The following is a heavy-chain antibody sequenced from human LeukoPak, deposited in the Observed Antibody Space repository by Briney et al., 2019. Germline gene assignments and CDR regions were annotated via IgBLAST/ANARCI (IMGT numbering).Heavy chain of an antibody. V-gene: IGHV3-30-3*01. CDR1: GFTFSSYA. CDR3: AKGSDHYFYYYLDV. CDR2: ISYDGSNK. J-gene: IGHJ6*03. D-gene: IGHD3-10*01. Sequence: GGSLRLSCAASGFTFSSYAMHWVRQAPGKGLEWVAVISYDGSNKYYADSVKGRFTISRDNSKNTLYLQMNSLRAEDTAVYYCAKGSDHYFYYYLDVWGKGTTVTVSS.